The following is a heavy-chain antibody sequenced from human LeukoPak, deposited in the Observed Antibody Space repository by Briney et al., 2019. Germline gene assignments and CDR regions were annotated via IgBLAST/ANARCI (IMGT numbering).Heavy chain of an antibody. D-gene: IGHD5-12*01. CDR2: ISYDGSNK. Sequence: PGGSLRLSCAASGFTFSSYGMHWVRQAPGKGLEWVAVISYDGSNKYYADSVKGRFTISRDNSKNTLYLQMNSLRAEDTAVYYCAKDVYSGYPYYFDYWGQGTLVTVSS. CDR1: GFTFSSYG. V-gene: IGHV3-30*18. CDR3: AKDVYSGYPYYFDY. J-gene: IGHJ4*02.